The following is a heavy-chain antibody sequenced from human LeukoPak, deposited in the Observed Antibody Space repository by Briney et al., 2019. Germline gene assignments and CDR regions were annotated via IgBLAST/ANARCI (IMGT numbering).Heavy chain of an antibody. CDR3: ARVNDYDFYFDY. CDR1: GGSISSYY. J-gene: IGHJ4*02. Sequence: PSETLSLTCTVSGGSISSYYWGWIRQPPGKGLEWIGTIYYSGSTYYNPSLKSRVTISVDTSKNQFSLKLSSVTAADTAVYYCARVNDYDFYFDYWGQGTLVTVSS. V-gene: IGHV4-39*07. D-gene: IGHD3-3*01. CDR2: IYYSGST.